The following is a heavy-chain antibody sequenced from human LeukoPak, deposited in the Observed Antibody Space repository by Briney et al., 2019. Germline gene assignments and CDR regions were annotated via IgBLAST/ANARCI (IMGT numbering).Heavy chain of an antibody. CDR2: VYQTGST. J-gene: IGHJ4*02. CDR3: AKAKSGYPEY. CDR1: GYSISSGYY. D-gene: IGHD3-3*01. Sequence: SETLSLTCIVSGYSISSGYYWGWIRQSPVKGLEWIGNVYQTGSTYYNPSLKSRVTISVDTSKNQFSLNLTSVTAADTAVYYCAKAKSGYPEYWGQGTLVTVSS. V-gene: IGHV4-38-2*02.